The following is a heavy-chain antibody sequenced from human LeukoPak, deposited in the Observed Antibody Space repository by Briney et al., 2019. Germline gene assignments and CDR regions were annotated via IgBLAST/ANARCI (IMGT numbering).Heavy chain of an antibody. CDR3: AKDTVAALGYSYGYWRGSNWFDP. D-gene: IGHD5-18*01. V-gene: IGHV3-23*01. Sequence: GGSLRLSCAASGFTFSSYAMSWVRQAPGKGLEWVSAISGSGGSTYYADSVKGRFTISRDNSKNTLYLQMNSLRAEDTAVYYCAKDTVAALGYSYGYWRGSNWFDPWGQGTLVTVSS. CDR2: ISGSGGST. CDR1: GFTFSSYA. J-gene: IGHJ5*02.